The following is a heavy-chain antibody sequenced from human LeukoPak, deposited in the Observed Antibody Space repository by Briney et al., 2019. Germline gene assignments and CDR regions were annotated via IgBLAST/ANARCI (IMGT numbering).Heavy chain of an antibody. V-gene: IGHV4-59*08. J-gene: IGHJ5*02. D-gene: IGHD1-14*01. CDR2: IYSSGSTSGST. Sequence: PSETLSLTCTVSGGSISTYYCTWIRQPPGKGLEWIGYIYSSGSTSGSTNYNPSLKSRVTISVDTSKNQFSLKLSSVTAADTAVYYCARRRPITPNWFDPWGQGTLVTVSS. CDR1: GGSISTYY. CDR3: ARRRPITPNWFDP.